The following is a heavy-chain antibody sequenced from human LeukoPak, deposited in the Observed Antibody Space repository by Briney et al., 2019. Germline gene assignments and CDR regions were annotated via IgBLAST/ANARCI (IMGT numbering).Heavy chain of an antibody. Sequence: ASVTVSCKASGYTFTSYGISWVRQAPGQGLEWMGWISAYNGNTNYAQRLQGRVTMTTDPSTSTAYMELRSLRSDDTAVYYCTRDYYYYVPDVWGQGTTVTVSS. J-gene: IGHJ6*02. CDR2: ISAYNGNT. V-gene: IGHV1-18*01. CDR1: GYTFTSYG. D-gene: IGHD3-10*02. CDR3: TRDYYYYVPDV.